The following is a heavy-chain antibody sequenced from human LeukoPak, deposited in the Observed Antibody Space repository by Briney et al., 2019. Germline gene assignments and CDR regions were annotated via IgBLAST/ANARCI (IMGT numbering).Heavy chain of an antibody. CDR3: ARGPLTMTRGFDP. CDR1: GGSFSGYY. D-gene: IGHD4-17*01. J-gene: IGHJ5*02. CDR2: INHSGST. Sequence: ASETLSLTCAVYGGSFSGYYWSWIRQPPGKGLEWIGEINHSGSTNYNPSLKSRVTISVDTSKNQFSLMLSSVTAADTAVYYCARGPLTMTRGFDPWGQGTLVTVSS. V-gene: IGHV4-34*01.